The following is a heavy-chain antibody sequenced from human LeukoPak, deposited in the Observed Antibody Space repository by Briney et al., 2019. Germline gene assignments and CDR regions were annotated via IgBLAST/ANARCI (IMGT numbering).Heavy chain of an antibody. V-gene: IGHV4-61*02. Sequence: TLSLTCTVSGGSISSGSYYWSWIRQPAGKGLEWIGRIHTSGGTNYNPSLKSRVTMSVDTSKNQFSLKLSSVTAADTALYYCARDKYFYDSRGYLFDYWGQGTLVTVSS. J-gene: IGHJ4*02. CDR3: ARDKYFYDSRGYLFDY. CDR1: GGSISSGSYY. CDR2: IHTSGGT. D-gene: IGHD3-22*01.